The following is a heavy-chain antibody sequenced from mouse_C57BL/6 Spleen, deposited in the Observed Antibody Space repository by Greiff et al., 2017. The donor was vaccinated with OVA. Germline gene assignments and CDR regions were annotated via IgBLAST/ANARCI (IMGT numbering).Heavy chain of an antibody. Sequence: EVQLQESGGGLVQPGGSLKLSCAASGFTFSDYYMYWVRQTPEKRLEWVAYISNGGGSTYYPDTVKGRFTISRDNAKNTLYLQMSRLKSEDTAMYYCARRLNYYGSYAMDYWGQGTSVTVSS. V-gene: IGHV5-12*01. CDR3: ARRLNYYGSYAMDY. D-gene: IGHD1-1*01. CDR1: GFTFSDYY. CDR2: ISNGGGST. J-gene: IGHJ4*01.